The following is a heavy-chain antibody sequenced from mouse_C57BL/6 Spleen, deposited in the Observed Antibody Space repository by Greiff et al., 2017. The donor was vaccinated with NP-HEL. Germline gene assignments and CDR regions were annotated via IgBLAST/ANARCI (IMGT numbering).Heavy chain of an antibody. CDR2: IDPSDSYT. CDR3: ASSYAWFAY. D-gene: IGHD1-1*01. CDR1: GYTFTSYW. J-gene: IGHJ3*01. V-gene: IGHV1-50*01. Sequence: VQLQQSGAELVKPGASVKLSCKASGYTFTSYWMQWVKQRPGQGLEWIGEIDPSDSYTNYNQKFKGKATLTVDTSSSTAYMQLSSLTSEDSAVYYCASSYAWFAYWGQGTLVTVSA.